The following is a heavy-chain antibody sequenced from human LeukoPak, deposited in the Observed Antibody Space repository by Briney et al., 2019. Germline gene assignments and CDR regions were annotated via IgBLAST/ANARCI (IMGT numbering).Heavy chain of an antibody. D-gene: IGHD2-15*01. CDR3: ARIPSGGFYYYYGMDV. J-gene: IGHJ6*02. CDR2: WNSGSI. V-gene: IGHV3-9*01. Sequence: WNSGSIGYADSVKGRFTISRDNAKNSLYLQMNSLRAEDTALYYCARIPSGGFYYYYGMDVWGQGTTVTVSS.